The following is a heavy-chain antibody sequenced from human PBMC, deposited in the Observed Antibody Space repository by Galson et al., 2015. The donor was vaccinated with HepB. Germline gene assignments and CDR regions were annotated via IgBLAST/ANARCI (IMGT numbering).Heavy chain of an antibody. Sequence: SLRLSCAASGFTFSSYSMNWVRQAPGKGLEWVSYISSSSSTIYYADSVKGRFTISRDNAKNSLYLQMNSLRAEDTAVYYCARGPYCGGDCCPGAFDIWGQGTMVTVSS. CDR2: ISSSSSTI. J-gene: IGHJ3*02. CDR3: ARGPYCGGDCCPGAFDI. V-gene: IGHV3-48*04. CDR1: GFTFSSYS. D-gene: IGHD2-21*02.